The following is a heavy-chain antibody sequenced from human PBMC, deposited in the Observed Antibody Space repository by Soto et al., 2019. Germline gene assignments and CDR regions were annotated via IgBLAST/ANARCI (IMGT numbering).Heavy chain of an antibody. D-gene: IGHD3-10*01. CDR2: IYYSGST. CDR1: GGSISSGGYY. V-gene: IGHV4-31*03. CDR3: ARDGSGGSTLIGMDV. J-gene: IGHJ6*02. Sequence: QVQLQESGPGLVKPSQTLSLTCTVSGGSISSGGYYWSWIRQHQGKGLEWIGYIYYSGSTYYNPSLKSRVTISVDTSKNQFSLKLSSVTAADTAVYYCARDGSGGSTLIGMDVWGQGTTVTVSS.